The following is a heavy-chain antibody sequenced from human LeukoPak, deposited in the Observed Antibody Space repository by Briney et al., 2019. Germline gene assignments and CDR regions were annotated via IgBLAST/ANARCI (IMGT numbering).Heavy chain of an antibody. V-gene: IGHV3-30*04. CDR1: GFTFSSYD. D-gene: IGHD4-17*01. J-gene: IGHJ4*02. CDR3: ARFSTVTTSFDY. CDR2: ISYDGSNK. Sequence: GGSLRLSCAASGFTFSSYDMHWVRQAPGKGLEWVAVISYDGSNKYYADSVKGRFTISRDNSKNTLYLQMNSLRAEDTAVYYCARFSTVTTSFDYWGQGTLVTVSS.